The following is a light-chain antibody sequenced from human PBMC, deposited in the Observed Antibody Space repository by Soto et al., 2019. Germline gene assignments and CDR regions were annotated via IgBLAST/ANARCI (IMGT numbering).Light chain of an antibody. CDR1: QSLVYSDGITY. CDR3: MQGTHWPLT. J-gene: IGKJ4*01. V-gene: IGKV2-30*01. CDR2: KVS. Sequence: DVVMTQSPLSLPVTLGQPASISCRSSQSLVYSDGITYLNWFHQRPGQSPRRLIFKVSKRDPGVPDRYSGSGSGTDFTLKISRVEAEDVGVYYCMQGTHWPLTFGGGTKVEIK.